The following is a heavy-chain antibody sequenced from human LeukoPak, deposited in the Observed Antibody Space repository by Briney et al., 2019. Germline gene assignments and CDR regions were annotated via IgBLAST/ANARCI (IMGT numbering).Heavy chain of an antibody. CDR1: GFTFSSYS. V-gene: IGHV3-21*01. CDR2: ISSSSSYI. Sequence: PGGSLRLSCAASGFTFSSYSMNWVRQAPGKGLEWVSSISSSSSYIYYADSVKGRFTISRDNAKNSLYLQTNSLRAEDTAVYYCARALQQQLVPVAFDIWGQGTMVTVSS. CDR3: ARALQQQLVPVAFDI. J-gene: IGHJ3*02. D-gene: IGHD6-13*01.